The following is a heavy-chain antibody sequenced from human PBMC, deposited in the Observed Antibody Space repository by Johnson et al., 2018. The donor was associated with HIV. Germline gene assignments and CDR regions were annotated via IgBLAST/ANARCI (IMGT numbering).Heavy chain of an antibody. CDR1: GFTVSRNY. V-gene: IGHV3-66*01. J-gene: IGHJ3*02. Sequence: VQLVESGGGLVQPGGSLRLSCAASGFTVSRNYMNWVRQAPGKGLEWVSVIYSGGSTYYADSVKGRFTISRDSSKNTLYLQINSLRADDTAVYYCARGGSDAFDIWGQGTMVTVSS. CDR2: IYSGGST. CDR3: ARGGSDAFDI. D-gene: IGHD3-16*01.